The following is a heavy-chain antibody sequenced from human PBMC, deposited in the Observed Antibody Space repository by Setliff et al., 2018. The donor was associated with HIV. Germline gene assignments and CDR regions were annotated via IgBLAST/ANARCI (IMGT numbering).Heavy chain of an antibody. V-gene: IGHV1-8*01. CDR2: MNPKTGNT. Sequence: ASVKVSCKASGYAFTTYDINWVRQATGQGLEWMGWMNPKTGNTVYEQKFQGRVTLTRDTSIDTAYMELSSLRSEDTAVYYCARKVGITTYYYSSGSIKGALDVWGKGTKGTVSS. CDR1: GYAFTTYD. J-gene: IGHJ6*04. D-gene: IGHD3-10*01. CDR3: ARKVGITTYYYSSGSIKGALDV.